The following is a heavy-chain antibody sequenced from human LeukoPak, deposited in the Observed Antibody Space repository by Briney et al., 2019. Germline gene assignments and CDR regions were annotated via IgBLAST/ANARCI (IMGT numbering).Heavy chain of an antibody. CDR2: VYSGGLT. Sequence: GVSLRLSCAASGFIVSEKYMSWVRQAPGKGLEWVSTVYSGGLTFYADPVKGRFTISRDNSKNTLYLQMSILRAEDTAVYYCVRDRWPGLGDFWGQGTTVTVSS. CDR3: VRDRWPGLGDF. D-gene: IGHD3/OR15-3a*01. CDR1: GFIVSEKY. V-gene: IGHV3-66*01. J-gene: IGHJ6*02.